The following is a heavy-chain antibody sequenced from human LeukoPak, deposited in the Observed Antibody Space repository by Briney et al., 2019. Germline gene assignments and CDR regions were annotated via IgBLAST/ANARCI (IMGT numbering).Heavy chain of an antibody. CDR2: ISSSGSTI. V-gene: IGHV3-48*03. D-gene: IGHD6-13*01. CDR1: GFTFSSYA. J-gene: IGHJ4*02. Sequence: PGGSLRLSCAASGFTFSSYAMSWVRQAPGKGLEWVSYISSSGSTIYYADSVKGRFTISRDNAKNSLYLQMNSLRAEDTAVYYCARVTEQQLASDYWGQGTLVTVSS. CDR3: ARVTEQQLASDY.